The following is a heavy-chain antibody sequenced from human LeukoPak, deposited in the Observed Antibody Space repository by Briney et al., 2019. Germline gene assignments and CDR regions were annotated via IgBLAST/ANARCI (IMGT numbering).Heavy chain of an antibody. CDR2: IRGSGDST. V-gene: IGHV3-23*01. J-gene: IGHJ4*02. CDR3: AKGRAVAEIDY. CDR1: GFTFSSYA. Sequence: GGSLRLSCAASGFTFSSYAMTWVRQAPGKGLEWVSSIRGSGDSTYYADSVKGRFTISRDNAKNSLYLQMNSLRAEDTALYYCAKGRAVAEIDYWGQGTLVTVSS. D-gene: IGHD6-19*01.